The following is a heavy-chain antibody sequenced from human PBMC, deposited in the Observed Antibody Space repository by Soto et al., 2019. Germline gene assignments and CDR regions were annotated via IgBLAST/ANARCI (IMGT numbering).Heavy chain of an antibody. Sequence: GGSLRLSCAASGFTFSRYSMNWVRQAPGKGLEWVSSISSSSSYIYYADSVKGRFTISRDNAKNSLYLQMNSLRAEDTAVYYCARDPAGIWTADSVYYWGQGTLVTVSS. CDR3: ARDPAGIWTADSVYY. CDR2: ISSSSSYI. D-gene: IGHD1-1*01. J-gene: IGHJ4*02. V-gene: IGHV3-21*01. CDR1: GFTFSRYS.